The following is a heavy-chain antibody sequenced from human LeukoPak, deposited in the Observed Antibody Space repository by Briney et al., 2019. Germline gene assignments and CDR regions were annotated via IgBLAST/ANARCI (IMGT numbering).Heavy chain of an antibody. CDR2: INGAGDNT. J-gene: IGHJ4*02. V-gene: IGHV3-23*01. D-gene: IGHD3-3*01. CDR1: GYVFSSHG. Sequence: GGSLRLSCGASGYVFSSHGLTWVRQAPGKGLEWVANINGAGDNTVYAETVRGRFSIFRDNSKNMVYLEMNSLRAEDTATYFCTEVSACFGCYFDYWGQGALVTVSS. CDR3: TEVSACFGCYFDY.